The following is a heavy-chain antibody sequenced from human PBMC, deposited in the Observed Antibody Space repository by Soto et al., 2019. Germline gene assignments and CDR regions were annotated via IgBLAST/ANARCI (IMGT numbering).Heavy chain of an antibody. J-gene: IGHJ2*01. V-gene: IGHV1-18*01. CDR2: ISAYNGNT. CDR3: ITRDADKPRRYFDL. Sequence: ASVKVSCKASGYTFTSYGISWVRQAPGQGLERMGWISAYNGNTNYAQKLQGRVTMTTDTSTSTAYMELRSLQTEDTAVYYCITRDADKPRRYFDLWGRGTLVTVSS. CDR1: GYTFTSYG. D-gene: IGHD2-2*01.